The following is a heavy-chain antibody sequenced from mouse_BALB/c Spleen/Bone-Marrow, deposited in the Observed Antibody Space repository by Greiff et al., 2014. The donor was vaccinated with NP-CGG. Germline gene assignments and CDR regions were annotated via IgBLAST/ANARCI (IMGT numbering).Heavy chain of an antibody. CDR1: GFNIKDTY. CDR2: IDPANGDT. V-gene: IGHV14-3*02. CDR3: TRPSFYYGSSYWYFDV. D-gene: IGHD1-1*01. J-gene: IGHJ1*01. Sequence: VQLKESGSELVKPGASVKLSCAASGFNIKDTYMHWVKQRPEQGLEWIGRIDPANGDTKYDPKFQGKATITADTSSNTACLQLSSLTSEDTAVYYCTRPSFYYGSSYWYFDVWGAGTTVTVSS.